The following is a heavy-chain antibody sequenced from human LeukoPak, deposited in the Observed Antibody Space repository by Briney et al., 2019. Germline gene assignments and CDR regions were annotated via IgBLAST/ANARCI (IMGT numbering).Heavy chain of an antibody. CDR2: VSAYTGQT. J-gene: IGHJ2*01. D-gene: IGHD4/OR15-4a*01. CDR1: GYIFTTYG. CDR3: AKIRQIAKWNYDL. V-gene: IGHV1-18*01. Sequence: ASVNVSCKTSGYIFTTYGMSWVRQAPGQRLEWMGWVSAYTGQTHFAPKYQGRLSVTTDKSTTTGYMELRSLKFDDTAVYYCAKIRQIAKWNYDLWGRGTLVSVSS.